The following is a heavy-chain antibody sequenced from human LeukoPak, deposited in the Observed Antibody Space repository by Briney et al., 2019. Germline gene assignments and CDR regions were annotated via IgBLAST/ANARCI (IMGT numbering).Heavy chain of an antibody. CDR1: GYSFTSYY. CDR3: ARARVFAEY. D-gene: IGHD6-13*01. J-gene: IGHJ4*02. CDR2: INPSGGST. Sequence: ASVKVSCKASGYSFTSYYMHWVRQAPGQGLEWMGIINPSGGSTSYAQIFQGRVTMTRDTSTSTVYMELSSLRAEDTAMYYCARARVFAEYWGQGTLITVSS. V-gene: IGHV1-46*01.